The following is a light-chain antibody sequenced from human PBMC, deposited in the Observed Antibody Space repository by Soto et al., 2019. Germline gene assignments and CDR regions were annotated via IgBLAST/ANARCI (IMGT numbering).Light chain of an antibody. CDR1: QYVGSR. V-gene: IGKV3-11*01. J-gene: IGKJ4*01. Sequence: EIVLTQSPATLSSSPGETATLSCRASQYVGSRLAWYQHKPGQAPRLLIHGASTRATGVPARFSGSGSGTDFTLIISRLEPEDFAVYYCQQRSNWPSLTFGGGTKVDI. CDR2: GAS. CDR3: QQRSNWPSLT.